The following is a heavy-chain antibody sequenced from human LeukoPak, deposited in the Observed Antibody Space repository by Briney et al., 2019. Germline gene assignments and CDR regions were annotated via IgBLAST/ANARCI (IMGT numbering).Heavy chain of an antibody. CDR2: IKEDGTDK. CDR3: ARDRGWFTFDY. CDR1: GFTFDIYA. V-gene: IGHV3-7*01. D-gene: IGHD6-19*01. Sequence: GGSLRLSCAASGFTFDIYAMHWVRQAPGKGLEWVAHIKEDGTDKNYVDSVKGRFTISRDNAKKSLFLQMNSLRAEDTALYYCARDRGWFTFDYWGQGTLVTVSS. J-gene: IGHJ4*02.